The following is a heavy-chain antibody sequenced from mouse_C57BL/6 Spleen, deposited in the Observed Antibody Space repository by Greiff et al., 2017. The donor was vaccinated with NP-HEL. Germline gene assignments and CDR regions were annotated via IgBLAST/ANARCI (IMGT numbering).Heavy chain of an antibody. V-gene: IGHV14-4*01. CDR1: CFPIPHAS. J-gene: IGHJ2*01. CDR3: TSYYGNYFDY. CDR2: LDPANGDT. Sequence: VQLQQSVSSLLRPGASVKLSCTASCFPIPHASLHFFPQIPAPFLSCLFCLDPANGDTEYASKFQGKATITADTSSNTAYLQLSSLTSEDTAVYYCTSYYGNYFDYWGQGTTLTVSS. D-gene: IGHD2-10*01.